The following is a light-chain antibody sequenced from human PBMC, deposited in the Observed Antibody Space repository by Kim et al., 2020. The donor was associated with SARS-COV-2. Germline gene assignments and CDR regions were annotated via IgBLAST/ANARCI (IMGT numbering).Light chain of an antibody. CDR3: QAWDSNSFYVV. Sequence: PGQTASITCAGDKLGDKYACWYQQKPGQSPVLVIYQDTKRPSGIPERFSGSNSGNTATLTISGTQAMDEADYYCQAWDSNSFYVVFGGGTQLTVL. J-gene: IGLJ2*01. CDR2: QDT. CDR1: KLGDKY. V-gene: IGLV3-1*01.